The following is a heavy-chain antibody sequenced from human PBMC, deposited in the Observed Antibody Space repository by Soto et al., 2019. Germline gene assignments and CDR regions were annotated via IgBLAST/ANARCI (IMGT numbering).Heavy chain of an antibody. CDR2: ISAYNGNT. Sequence: ASVKVSCKASGYTFTSYGISWVRQAPGQGLEWMGWISAYNGNTNFAQNLQGRVTMTTDTSTSPAYMELRSLRSDDTAVFYCARAPPGCYYGMDVWGQGTTVTVSS. D-gene: IGHD6-19*01. CDR3: ARAPPGCYYGMDV. V-gene: IGHV1-18*01. CDR1: GYTFTSYG. J-gene: IGHJ6*02.